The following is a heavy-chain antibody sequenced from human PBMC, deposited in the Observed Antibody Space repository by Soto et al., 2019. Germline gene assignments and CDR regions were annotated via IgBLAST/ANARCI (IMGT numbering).Heavy chain of an antibody. CDR2: MNPNSGNT. CDR3: ARCREIRCFDWLVTGYYYYMDV. V-gene: IGHV1-8*01. J-gene: IGHJ6*03. Sequence: GASVKVSCKASGYTFTSYDINWVRQATGQGLEWMGWMNPNSGNTGYAQKFQGRVTMTRNTSISTAYMELSSLRSEDTAVYYCARCREIRCFDWLVTGYYYYMDVWGKGTTVTVSS. D-gene: IGHD3-9*01. CDR1: GYTFTSYD.